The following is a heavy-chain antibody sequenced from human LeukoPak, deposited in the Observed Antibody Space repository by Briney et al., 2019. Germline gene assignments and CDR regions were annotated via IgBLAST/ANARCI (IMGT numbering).Heavy chain of an antibody. J-gene: IGHJ6*02. CDR2: IKQDGSEK. Sequence: GGSLRLSCAASGFTFSSHWMSWVRQAPGKGLEWVANIKQDGSEKYYVDSVKGRFTISRDNAKNTLYLQMNSLRAEDTAVYYCARDASYYGMDVWGQGTTVTVSS. D-gene: IGHD3-16*01. CDR1: GFTFSSHW. CDR3: ARDASYYGMDV. V-gene: IGHV3-7*01.